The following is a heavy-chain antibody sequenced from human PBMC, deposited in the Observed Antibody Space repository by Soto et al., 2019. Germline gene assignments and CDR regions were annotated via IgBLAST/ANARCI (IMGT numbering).Heavy chain of an antibody. CDR1: GFTFSSYA. CDR2: ISGSGGST. CDR3: AKDVRGGYYGSFDF. Sequence: RGSLRLSCAASGFTFSSYAMSWVRQAPGKGLEWVSAISGSGGSTYYPDSVKGRFTISRDNSKNTLYLQMNSLRAEDTALYYCAKDVRGGYYGSFDFWGQGAPVTVSS. V-gene: IGHV3-23*01. D-gene: IGHD3-22*01. J-gene: IGHJ4*02.